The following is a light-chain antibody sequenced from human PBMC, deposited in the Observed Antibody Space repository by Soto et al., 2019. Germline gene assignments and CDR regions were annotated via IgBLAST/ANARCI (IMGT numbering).Light chain of an antibody. CDR1: QGISSA. V-gene: IGKV1-13*02. J-gene: IGKJ4*01. Sequence: AIQLTQSPSSLSASVGDTVTITCRSSQGISSALAWYQQKPGKAPKLLIYDASTFQSGVPPRFSDSGSGTHFTLTISYLQPEDFTTYYCQHFSSYPLTFGGGTKVEI. CDR2: DAS. CDR3: QHFSSYPLT.